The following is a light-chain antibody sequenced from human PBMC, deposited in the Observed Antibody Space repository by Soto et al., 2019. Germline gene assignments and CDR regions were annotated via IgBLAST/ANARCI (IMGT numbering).Light chain of an antibody. Sequence: QSVLTQPPSASGTLGQRVTISCSGRNSNVGSNYVFWYQQLPGTAPKLLIYTNDHRPSGVPARFSGSKSGTSASLAISGLRSEDEADYYCAAWDDSLGGWVFGGGTKLTVL. V-gene: IGLV1-47*02. CDR2: TND. CDR1: NSNVGSNY. CDR3: AAWDDSLGGWV. J-gene: IGLJ3*02.